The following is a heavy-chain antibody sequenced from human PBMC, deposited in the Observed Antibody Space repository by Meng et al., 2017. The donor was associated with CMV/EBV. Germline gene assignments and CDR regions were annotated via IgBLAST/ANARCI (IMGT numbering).Heavy chain of an antibody. Sequence: VKVSCKASGGTFSSYAISWVRQAPGQGLEWMGGIIPIFGTANYAQKFQGRVTITTDESTSTAYMELSSLRSEDTAVYYCARGGDFWSGNWFDPWGQGTLVTVSS. J-gene: IGHJ5*02. D-gene: IGHD3-3*01. CDR3: ARGGDFWSGNWFDP. CDR1: GGTFSSYA. V-gene: IGHV1-69*05. CDR2: IIPIFGTA.